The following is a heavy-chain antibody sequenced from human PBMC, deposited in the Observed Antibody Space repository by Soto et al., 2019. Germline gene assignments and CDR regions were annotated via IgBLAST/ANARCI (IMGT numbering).Heavy chain of an antibody. V-gene: IGHV4-59*03. Sequence: SETLSLTCNVSGVSMSSYSWGWVRQAPGRGPEWLGDIFYNGKTEYNPSLASRVTISSDTSKSQFSLKLNSVTAADSALYYCARHFPIGNYFDYWGQGTQVTVSS. CDR1: GVSMSSYS. J-gene: IGHJ4*02. D-gene: IGHD3-10*01. CDR3: ARHFPIGNYFDY. CDR2: IFYNGKT.